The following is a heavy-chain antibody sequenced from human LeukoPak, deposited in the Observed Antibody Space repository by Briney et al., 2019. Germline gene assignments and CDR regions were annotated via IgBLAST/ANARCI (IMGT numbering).Heavy chain of an antibody. D-gene: IGHD4-17*01. CDR2: IWYDGSNK. J-gene: IGHJ4*02. CDR3: ARSYDYGADY. V-gene: IGHV3-33*08. Sequence: GGSLRLSCAASGFSFSDAWMNWVRQAPGKGLEWVAVIWYDGSNKYYADSVKGRFTISRDNSKNTLYLQMNSLRAEDTAVYYCARSYDYGADYWGQGTLVTVSS. CDR1: GFSFSDAW.